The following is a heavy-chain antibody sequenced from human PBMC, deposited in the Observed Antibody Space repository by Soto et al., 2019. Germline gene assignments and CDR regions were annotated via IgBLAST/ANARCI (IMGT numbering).Heavy chain of an antibody. Sequence: PGGSLRLSCAASGFTFSNYNMNWVRQAPGKGLEWIAYIGSSSSIIFYADSVKGRFTISRDNAKSSLFLQMNSLRDEDTAVYYCAREGIHSAWGQGTGVTVSS. V-gene: IGHV3-48*02. CDR1: GFTFSNYN. CDR3: AREGIHSA. CDR2: IGSSSSII. J-gene: IGHJ5*02. D-gene: IGHD4-4*01.